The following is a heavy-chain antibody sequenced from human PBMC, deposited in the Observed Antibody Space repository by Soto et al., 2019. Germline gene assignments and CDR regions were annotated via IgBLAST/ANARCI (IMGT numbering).Heavy chain of an antibody. CDR3: AGDKLSSGYYFDY. D-gene: IGHD6-25*01. CDR1: GGSISRGGYS. CDR2: IYHSGST. Sequence: SETLSLTCAVSGGSISRGGYSWTWIRHPPGKGLEWIGYIYHSGSTYYNPSLKSRVTISVDRSKNQFSLKLSSVTAADTAVYYCAGDKLSSGYYFDYWGQGTLVTVSS. J-gene: IGHJ4*02. V-gene: IGHV4-30-2*01.